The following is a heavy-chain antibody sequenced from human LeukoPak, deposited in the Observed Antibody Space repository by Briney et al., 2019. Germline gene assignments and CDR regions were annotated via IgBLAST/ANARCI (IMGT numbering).Heavy chain of an antibody. Sequence: PSGTLSLTCAVSGGSISRSWWSWVRQPPGKGLEWIGEIFHSGTTNYNPSLKSRVTISVDKSKNHFSLELSSVTAADTAVYYCTCHSGWSGPSEWGQGTLVIVSS. CDR3: TCHSGWSGPSE. CDR2: IFHSGTT. D-gene: IGHD6-19*01. J-gene: IGHJ4*02. CDR1: GGSISRSW. V-gene: IGHV4-4*02.